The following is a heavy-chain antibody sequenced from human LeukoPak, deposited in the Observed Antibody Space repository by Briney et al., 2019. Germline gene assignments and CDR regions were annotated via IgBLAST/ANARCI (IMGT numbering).Heavy chain of an antibody. J-gene: IGHJ4*02. CDR2: ISYGGSNK. V-gene: IGHV3-30*18. D-gene: IGHD3-10*01. CDR1: GFTFRIYG. Sequence: PGGTLRLSCAASGFTFRIYGTHCVRHAPGKGLEWGAVISYGGSNKYYADSVKGRFTIPRDNSKNTLYLQMNSLRAEDTAVYYCAKDLTGMVRGEGAFDYWGQGTLVTVSS. CDR3: AKDLTGMVRGEGAFDY.